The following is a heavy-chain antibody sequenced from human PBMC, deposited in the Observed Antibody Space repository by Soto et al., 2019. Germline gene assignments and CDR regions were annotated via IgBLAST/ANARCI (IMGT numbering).Heavy chain of an antibody. V-gene: IGHV4-34*01. CDR2: INHSGST. CDR3: ASIRIRSYGAPEEGDY. J-gene: IGHJ4*02. D-gene: IGHD4-17*01. CDR1: GGSFSGYY. Sequence: QVQLQQWGAGLLKPSETLSLTCAVYGGSFSGYYWSWIRQPPGKGLEWIGEINHSGSTNYNPSLKSRVTISVDTSKNQFSLKLSSVTAADTAVYYCASIRIRSYGAPEEGDYWGQGTLVTVSS.